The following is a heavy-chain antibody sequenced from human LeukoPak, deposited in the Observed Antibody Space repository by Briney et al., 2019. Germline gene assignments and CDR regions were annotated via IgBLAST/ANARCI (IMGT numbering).Heavy chain of an antibody. CDR3: ARAAPFGVVIIIGGPYYFDY. D-gene: IGHD3-3*01. V-gene: IGHV4-31*03. J-gene: IGHJ4*02. CDR2: IYYSGST. CDR1: GGSISSGGYY. Sequence: SETLSLTCTVSGGSISSGGYYWSWIRQHPGKGLEWIGYIYYSGSTYYNPSLKSRVTISVDTSKNQFSLKLSSVTAADTAVYYCARAAPFGVVIIIGGPYYFDYWGQGTLVTVSS.